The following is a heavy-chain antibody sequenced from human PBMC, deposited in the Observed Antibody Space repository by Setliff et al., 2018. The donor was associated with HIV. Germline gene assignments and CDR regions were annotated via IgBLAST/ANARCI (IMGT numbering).Heavy chain of an antibody. V-gene: IGHV4-39*01. J-gene: IGHJ1*01. CDR1: GDSISSDAYY. CDR3: ARLHSSSFGAYFQH. D-gene: IGHD6-6*01. Sequence: SETLSLTCTVSGDSISSDAYYWSWIRQPPGKGLQCIGSIYYSGSTYYNPSLKSRATVSVDTSKNQFSLRLTSVTAADTAVYYCARLHSSSFGAYFQHWGQGTLVTVSS. CDR2: IYYSGST.